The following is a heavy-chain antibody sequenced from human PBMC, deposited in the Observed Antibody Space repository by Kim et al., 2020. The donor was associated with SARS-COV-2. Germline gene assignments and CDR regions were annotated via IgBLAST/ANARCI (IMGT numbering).Heavy chain of an antibody. CDR2: IRTNTGDP. Sequence: ASVKVSCKASGYTFTNHGLTWVRQAPGQGLEWMGWIRTNTGDPTYAQGFTGRFVFSWDTSVSTAFLQISSLEAEDTAVYYCAKISGGKPIYYFDYWGQGTLVTVSS. V-gene: IGHV7-4-1*02. D-gene: IGHD3-16*01. J-gene: IGHJ4*02. CDR1: GYTFTNHG. CDR3: AKISGGKPIYYFDY.